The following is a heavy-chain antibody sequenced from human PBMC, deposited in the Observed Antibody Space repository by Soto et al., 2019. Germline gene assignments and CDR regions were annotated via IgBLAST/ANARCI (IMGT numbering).Heavy chain of an antibody. Sequence: GGSLRLSCAASGFTFSSYAMSWVRQAPGKGLEWVSAISGSGGSTYYADSVKGRFTISRDNSKNTLYLQMNSLRAEDTAVYYCAKAPERSGYFSEFDYWGQGTLVTVSS. J-gene: IGHJ4*02. CDR2: ISGSGGST. CDR3: AKAPERSGYFSEFDY. D-gene: IGHD3-3*01. V-gene: IGHV3-23*01. CDR1: GFTFSSYA.